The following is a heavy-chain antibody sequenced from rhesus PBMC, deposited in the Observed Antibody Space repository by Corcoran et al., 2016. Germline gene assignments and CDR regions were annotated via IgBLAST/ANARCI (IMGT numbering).Heavy chain of an antibody. J-gene: IGHJ5-1*01. CDR2: IYGSIGST. D-gene: IGHD2-15*01. CDR3: ARNLAYCSSTYCSSVYNRFDV. V-gene: IGHV4S7*01. Sequence: QVQLQESGPGLVKPSETLSLTCAVSGGSISSGYGWSWIRQPPGKVLEWLGHIYGSIGSTYYNPSLKSRGTISKDTSKNQFSLKLSSVTAADTAVYYCARNLAYCSSTYCSSVYNRFDVWGPGVLVTVSS. CDR1: GGSISSGYG.